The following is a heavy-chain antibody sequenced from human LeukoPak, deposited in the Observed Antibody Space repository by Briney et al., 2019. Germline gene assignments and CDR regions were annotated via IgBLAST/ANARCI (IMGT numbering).Heavy chain of an antibody. CDR1: GGSISSSNW. Sequence: SGTLSLTCAVSGGSISSSNWWSWVRRPPGKGLEWIGEIYHSGSTNYNPSLKSRVTISVDTSKNQFSLKLSSVTAADTAVYYCARAPFHGGKIVSDAFDIWGQGTMVTVSS. J-gene: IGHJ3*02. V-gene: IGHV4-4*02. CDR2: IYHSGST. D-gene: IGHD4-23*01. CDR3: ARAPFHGGKIVSDAFDI.